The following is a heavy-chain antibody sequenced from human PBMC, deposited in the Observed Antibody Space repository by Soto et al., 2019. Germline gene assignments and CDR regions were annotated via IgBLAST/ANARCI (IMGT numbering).Heavy chain of an antibody. CDR2: ISYDGSNK. J-gene: IGHJ2*01. V-gene: IGHV3-30-3*01. Sequence: GGSLRLSCAASGFTFSSYAMHWVRQAPGKGLEWVAVISYDGSNKYYADSVKGRFTISRDNSKNTLYLQMNSLRAEDTAVYYCARAPRGIVGATPDWYFDLWGRGTLVTVSS. D-gene: IGHD1-26*01. CDR3: ARAPRGIVGATPDWYFDL. CDR1: GFTFSSYA.